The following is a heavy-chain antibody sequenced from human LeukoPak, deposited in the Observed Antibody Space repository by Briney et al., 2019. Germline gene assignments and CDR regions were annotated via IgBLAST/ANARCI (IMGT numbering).Heavy chain of an antibody. V-gene: IGHV1-2*02. CDR1: GYTFTGYY. CDR2: INPNSGGT. Sequence: ASVKVSCKASGYTFTGYYMHWVRQAPGQGLEWMGWINPNSGGTNYAQKFQGRVTMTRDTSISTAYMELSSLRSEDTAVYCCATTLTGTDNWFDPWGQGTLVTVSS. D-gene: IGHD1-20*01. J-gene: IGHJ5*02. CDR3: ATTLTGTDNWFDP.